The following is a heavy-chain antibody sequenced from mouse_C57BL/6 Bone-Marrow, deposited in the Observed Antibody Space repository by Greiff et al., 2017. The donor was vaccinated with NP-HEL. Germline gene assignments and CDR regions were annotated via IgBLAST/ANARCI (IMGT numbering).Heavy chain of an antibody. D-gene: IGHD1-1*01. Sequence: VQVVESGPGLVAPSQSLSITCTVSGFSLTSYGVHWVRQPPGKGLEWLVVIWSDGSTTYNSALKSRLSISKDNSKSQVFLKMNSLQTDDTAMYYCARQGSSYNYYAMDYWGQGTSVTVSS. CDR1: GFSLTSYG. J-gene: IGHJ4*01. CDR2: IWSDGST. V-gene: IGHV2-6-1*01. CDR3: ARQGSSYNYYAMDY.